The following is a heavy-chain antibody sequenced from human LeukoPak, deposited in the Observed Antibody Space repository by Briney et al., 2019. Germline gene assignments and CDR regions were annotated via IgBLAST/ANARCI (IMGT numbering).Heavy chain of an antibody. CDR3: ARGPGIPDYYYYYMDV. CDR1: GCTFTIYD. D-gene: IGHD1-14*01. J-gene: IGHJ6*03. Sequence: ASVTVSFTASGCTFTIYDINWVRQATGQGLEWMGWMNPNSGNTGYAQKFQGRVTITRNTSISTAYMELSSLRSEDTAVYYCARGPGIPDYYYYYMDVWGKGTTVTVSS. CDR2: MNPNSGNT. V-gene: IGHV1-8*03.